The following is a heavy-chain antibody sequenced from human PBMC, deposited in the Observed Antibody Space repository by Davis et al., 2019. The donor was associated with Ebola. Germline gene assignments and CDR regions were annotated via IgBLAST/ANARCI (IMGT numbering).Heavy chain of an antibody. V-gene: IGHV3-49*04. D-gene: IGHD4-17*01. CDR3: TREEYGAYYYGMDV. J-gene: IGHJ6*02. CDR2: IRSKAYGGTT. CDR1: GFTFGDYA. Sequence: GESLKISCTASGFTFGDYAMSWVRQAPGKGLEWVGFIRSKAYGGTTEYAASVKGRFTISRDDSKSIAYLQMNSLKTEDTAVYYCTREEYGAYYYGMDVWGQGTTVTVSS.